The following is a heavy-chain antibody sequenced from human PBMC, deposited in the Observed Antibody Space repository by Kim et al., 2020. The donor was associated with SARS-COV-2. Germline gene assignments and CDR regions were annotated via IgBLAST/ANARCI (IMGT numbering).Heavy chain of an antibody. CDR3: ARDGPPEGHYDSGLYYFDY. J-gene: IGHJ4*02. Sequence: RLTISRDNAKNSLYLQMNSLRAEDTAVYYCARDGPPEGHYDSGLYYFDYWGQGTLVTVSS. D-gene: IGHD3-22*01. V-gene: IGHV3-11*06.